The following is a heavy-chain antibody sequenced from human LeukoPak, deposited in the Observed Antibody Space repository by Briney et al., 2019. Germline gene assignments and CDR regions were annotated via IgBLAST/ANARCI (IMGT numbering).Heavy chain of an antibody. V-gene: IGHV3-30-3*01. J-gene: IGHJ4*02. CDR3: ARDGGVYDSSGYYSFFDY. D-gene: IGHD3-22*01. Sequence: GGSLRLSCAASGFTFSSYAMHWVRQAPGKGLEWVAVISYDGSNKYYADSVKGRFTISRDNSKNTLYLQMNSLRAEDTAVYYCARDGGVYDSSGYYSFFDYWGQGTLVTVSS. CDR2: ISYDGSNK. CDR1: GFTFSSYA.